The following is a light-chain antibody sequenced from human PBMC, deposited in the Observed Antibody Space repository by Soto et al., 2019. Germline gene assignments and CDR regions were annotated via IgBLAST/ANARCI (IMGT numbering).Light chain of an antibody. V-gene: IGKV1-39*01. Sequence: DIQMTQSPSSLSASVGDRLTITCRASQSITGYLNWYQQKPGKAPKLLIYAASSLQSGVPSRFSGSGSGTDFTLTISSLQRDDFATYFCQQSLGIPYTFGQGTRLETK. CDR2: AAS. CDR1: QSITGY. CDR3: QQSLGIPYT. J-gene: IGKJ2*01.